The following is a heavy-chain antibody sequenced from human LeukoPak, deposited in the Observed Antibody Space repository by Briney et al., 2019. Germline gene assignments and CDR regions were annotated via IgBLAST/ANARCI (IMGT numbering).Heavy chain of an antibody. Sequence: ETLSLTCAVYGGSFSGYYWSWIRQPPGKGLEWIGEINHSGSTNYNPSLKSRVTISVDTSKNQFSLKLSSVTAADTAMYYCARDYYDSSGYYRHGVDYWGQGTLVTVSS. V-gene: IGHV4-34*01. CDR1: GGSFSGYY. J-gene: IGHJ4*02. D-gene: IGHD3-22*01. CDR2: INHSGST. CDR3: ARDYYDSSGYYRHGVDY.